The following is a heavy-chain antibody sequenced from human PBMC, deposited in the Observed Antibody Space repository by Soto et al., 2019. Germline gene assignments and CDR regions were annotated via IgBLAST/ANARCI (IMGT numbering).Heavy chain of an antibody. V-gene: IGHV3-23*01. CDR1: GFTFSSYA. D-gene: IGHD1-20*01. CDR2: ISGSGGST. Sequence: GGSLRLSCAASGFTFSSYAMSWVRQAPGKGLEWVSAISGSGGSTYYADSVKGRFTISRDNSKNTLYLQMNSLRAEDTAVYYCAKDRFRYNWNDVWFDPWGQGTLVTVSS. CDR3: AKDRFRYNWNDVWFDP. J-gene: IGHJ5*02.